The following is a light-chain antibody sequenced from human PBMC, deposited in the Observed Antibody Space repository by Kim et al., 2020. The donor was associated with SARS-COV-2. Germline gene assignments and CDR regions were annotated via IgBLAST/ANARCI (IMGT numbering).Light chain of an antibody. Sequence: QSALTQPASVSGSPGQSITISCTGTSGDVGSYNYVSWYQQHPGRAPKLIISGVNKWPSGVSHRFSGSKSGNTATLTISGLQPEDESDYFCTSWTTSNTYVFGGGTKVTVL. J-gene: IGLJ1*01. CDR2: GVN. V-gene: IGLV2-14*01. CDR1: SGDVGSYNY. CDR3: TSWTTSNTYV.